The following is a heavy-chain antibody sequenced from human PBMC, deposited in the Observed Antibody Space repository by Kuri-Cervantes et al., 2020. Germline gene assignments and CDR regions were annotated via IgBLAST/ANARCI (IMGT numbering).Heavy chain of an antibody. J-gene: IGHJ3*02. D-gene: IGHD3-10*01. CDR3: ARHDTILRGVMTGGAFDI. CDR1: GYTFTGYY. CDR2: INPNSGGT. V-gene: IGHV1-2*04. Sequence: ASVKVSCKASGYTFTGYYMHWVRQAPGQGLEWMGWINPNSGGTNYAQKFQGWVTMTRDTSISTAYMELSSLRSEDTAVYYCARHDTILRGVMTGGAFDIWGQGTKVTVSS.